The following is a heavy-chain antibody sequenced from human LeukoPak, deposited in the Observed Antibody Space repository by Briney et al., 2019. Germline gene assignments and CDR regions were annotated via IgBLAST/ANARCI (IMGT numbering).Heavy chain of an antibody. CDR1: GGSFSGYY. J-gene: IGHJ4*02. CDR3: ARDLTDYYDSSGSFDY. V-gene: IGHV3-21*01. D-gene: IGHD3-22*01. CDR2: ISSSSSYI. Sequence: ETLSLTCAVYGGSFSGYYWSWVRQAPGKGLEWVSSISSSSSYIYYADSVKGRFTISRDNAKNSLYLQMNSLRAEDTAVYYCARDLTDYYDSSGSFDYWGQGTLVTVSS.